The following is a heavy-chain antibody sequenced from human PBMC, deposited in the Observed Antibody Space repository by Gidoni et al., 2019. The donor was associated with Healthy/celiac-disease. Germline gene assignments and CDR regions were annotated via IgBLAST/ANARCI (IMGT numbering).Heavy chain of an antibody. V-gene: IGHV3-33*01. CDR3: ASIPLYYDFWDDAFDI. Sequence: QVQLVESGGGVVQPGRSLRLSCAATGFTFSSSGRHWVRQAPGKGLDWVAVIWYDGSNKYYADSVKGRFTISRDNSKNTLYLQMNSLRAEDTAVYYCASIPLYYDFWDDAFDIWGQGTMVTVSS. CDR1: GFTFSSSG. J-gene: IGHJ3*02. D-gene: IGHD3-3*01. CDR2: IWYDGSNK.